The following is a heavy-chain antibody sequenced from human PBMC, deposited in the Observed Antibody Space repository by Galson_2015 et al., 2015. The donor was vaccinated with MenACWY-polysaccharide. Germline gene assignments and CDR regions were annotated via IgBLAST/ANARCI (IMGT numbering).Heavy chain of an antibody. Sequence: SLRLSCAAFGFTFSSYEMNWVRQAPGKGLEWVSYISSSGSTIYYADSVKGRFTISRDNAKNSLYLQMNSLRAEDTAVYYCAREGGYNFLGDAFDIWGQGTMVTVSS. CDR2: ISSSGSTI. V-gene: IGHV3-48*03. J-gene: IGHJ3*02. D-gene: IGHD5-24*01. CDR1: GFTFSSYE. CDR3: AREGGYNFLGDAFDI.